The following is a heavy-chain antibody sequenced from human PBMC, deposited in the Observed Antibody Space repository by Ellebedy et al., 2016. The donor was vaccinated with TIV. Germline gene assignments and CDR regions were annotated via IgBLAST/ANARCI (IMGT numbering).Heavy chain of an antibody. CDR2: IYPGDSNT. Sequence: KVSCKGSGNSFTNYWIGWVRQMPGKGLEWMGSIYPGDSNTMYSPSFQGQVTISADKSISTAYLQWSSLKASDTAMYYCARLITVTTVYFDYWGQGTLVTVSS. D-gene: IGHD4-17*01. CDR3: ARLITVTTVYFDY. J-gene: IGHJ4*02. CDR1: GNSFTNYW. V-gene: IGHV5-51*01.